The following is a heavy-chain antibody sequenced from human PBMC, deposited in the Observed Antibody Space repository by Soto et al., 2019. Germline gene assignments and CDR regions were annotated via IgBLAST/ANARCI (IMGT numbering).Heavy chain of an antibody. CDR3: ARDILSGGAYPDS. J-gene: IGHJ5*01. D-gene: IGHD3-10*01. V-gene: IGHV3-21*01. CDR1: GFTFSSYT. CDR2: ISSGSSYI. Sequence: GGSLRLSCAASGFTFSSYTMNWVRQAPGKGLEWISSISSGSSYIYYAGSVKGRFTISRDNAKNSLFLQMNSLRADDTAVYHCARDILSGGAYPDSWGQGTKVTVSS.